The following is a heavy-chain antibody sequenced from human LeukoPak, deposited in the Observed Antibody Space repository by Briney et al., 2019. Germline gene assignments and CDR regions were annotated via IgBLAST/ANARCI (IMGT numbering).Heavy chain of an antibody. V-gene: IGHV3-66*01. Sequence: PGGSLRLSCAASGFTTSDNYITWVRQAPGKGLQWVSVIYSGGRTNYADSVKGGFSMSRDKSNGTVYLQLNSLRTEDTAVYFCARVPFTASLGDYFDYWGQGALVTVSS. J-gene: IGHJ4*02. CDR1: GFTTSDNY. CDR2: IYSGGRT. CDR3: ARVPFTASLGDYFDY. D-gene: IGHD3-16*01.